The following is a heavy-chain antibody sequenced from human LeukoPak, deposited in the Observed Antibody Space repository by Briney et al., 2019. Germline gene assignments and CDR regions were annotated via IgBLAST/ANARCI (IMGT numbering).Heavy chain of an antibody. CDR2: IYTSGST. CDR3: ARDVIGLRSRPKTYYYEEAYYYYYYMDV. D-gene: IGHD3-22*01. CDR1: GGSISSGSYY. J-gene: IGHJ6*03. V-gene: IGHV4-61*02. Sequence: PSETLSLTCTVSGGSISSGSYYWSWIRQPAGKGLEWIERIYTSGSTNYNPSLKSRVTISVDTSKNQFSLKLSSVTAADTAVYYCARDVIGLRSRPKTYYYEEAYYYYYYMDVWGKGTTVTISS.